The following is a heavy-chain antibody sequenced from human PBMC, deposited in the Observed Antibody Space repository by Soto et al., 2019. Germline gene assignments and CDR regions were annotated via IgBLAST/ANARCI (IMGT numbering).Heavy chain of an antibody. V-gene: IGHV3-64D*08. J-gene: IGHJ4*02. D-gene: IGHD5-12*01. CDR1: GFTFSSYA. CDR3: VKTRGYSGYDYDIPDY. Sequence: EVQLVESGGGLVQPGGSLRLSCSASGFTFSSYAMHWVRQAPGKGLEYVSAISSNGGSTYYADSVKGRFTISRDNSKNTLYLQMSSLRAEDTAVYYCVKTRGYSGYDYDIPDYWGQGTLVTVSS. CDR2: ISSNGGST.